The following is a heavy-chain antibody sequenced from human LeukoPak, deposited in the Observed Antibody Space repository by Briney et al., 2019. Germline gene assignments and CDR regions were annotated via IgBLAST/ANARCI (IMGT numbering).Heavy chain of an antibody. V-gene: IGHV4-59*01. CDR3: ARSITMVRGVKGYNWFDP. D-gene: IGHD3-10*01. J-gene: IGHJ5*02. Sequence: PSETLSLTCTVSGDSISRYYWSWIRQPPGKGLEWIGYIYYSGSTNYNPSLKSRVTISVDTSKNQFSLKLSSVTAADTAVYYCARSITMVRGVKGYNWFDPWGQGTLVTVSS. CDR2: IYYSGST. CDR1: GDSISRYY.